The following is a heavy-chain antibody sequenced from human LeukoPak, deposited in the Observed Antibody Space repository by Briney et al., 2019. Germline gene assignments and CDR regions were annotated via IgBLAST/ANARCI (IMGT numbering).Heavy chain of an antibody. J-gene: IGHJ4*02. CDR3: ARGVYLGNGYYFDY. CDR2: IYTSGST. CDR1: GGSISSYY. Sequence: SETLSLTCTVSGGSISSYYWNWIRQLAGKGLEWIGHIYTSGSTNYNSSLKSRVTMSVDTSKNQFSVKLNSVIAADTAMYYCARGVYLGNGYYFDYWGQGTLVTVSS. D-gene: IGHD2-8*01. V-gene: IGHV4-4*07.